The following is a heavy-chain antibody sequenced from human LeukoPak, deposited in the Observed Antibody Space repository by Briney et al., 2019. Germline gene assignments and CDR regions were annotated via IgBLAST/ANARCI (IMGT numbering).Heavy chain of an antibody. D-gene: IGHD5-24*01. Sequence: SQTLSLTCTVSGGSISSRAYYWSCIRQHPGKGPEWIGYIYYSGSNYYNPSLKSRVIISLNTSKTQFSLKLSSVTAADTAVYYCARADGTIYYFDSWGQGTVVTVSS. CDR3: ARADGTIYYFDS. J-gene: IGHJ4*02. CDR1: GGSISSRAYY. CDR2: IYYSGSN. V-gene: IGHV4-31*03.